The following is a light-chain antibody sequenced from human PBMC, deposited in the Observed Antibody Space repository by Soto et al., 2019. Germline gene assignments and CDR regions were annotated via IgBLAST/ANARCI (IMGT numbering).Light chain of an antibody. V-gene: IGKV3-15*01. CDR1: QSVSSN. CDR3: QQYNNWPYT. J-gene: IGKJ2*01. CDR2: GAS. Sequence: EIVMTQSPATLSVSPGERATLSCRASQSVSSNLAWYQQKPGQAPRLLIYGASTRATGIPARFSGSGSGTEFTLTISSLQSVACPVYYCQQYNNWPYTFGQGTKLEIK.